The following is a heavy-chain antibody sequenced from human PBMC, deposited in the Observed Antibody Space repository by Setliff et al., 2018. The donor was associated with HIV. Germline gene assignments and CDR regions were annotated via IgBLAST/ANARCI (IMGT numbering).Heavy chain of an antibody. CDR1: GFKFSHYW. J-gene: IGHJ4*02. Sequence: GGSLRLSCEASGFKFSHYWMHWVRQVPGKGLVWVSRINTDGSSATYADSVKGRFTNSRDNAKSTVYLQMNSLRAEDTAVYYCARGNTMVTDFDYWGQGTLVTVSS. CDR2: INTDGSSA. V-gene: IGHV3-74*03. CDR3: ARGNTMVTDFDY. D-gene: IGHD3-10*01.